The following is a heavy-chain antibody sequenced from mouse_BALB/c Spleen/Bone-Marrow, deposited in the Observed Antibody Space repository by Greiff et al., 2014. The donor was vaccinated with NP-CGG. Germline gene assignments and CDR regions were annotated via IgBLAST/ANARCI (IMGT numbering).Heavy chain of an antibody. V-gene: IGHV1S56*01. CDR3: VRSRLRDWYFDV. Sequence: VKLQESGVELVKPGASVKLSCKASGNTFTSYDINWVRQRPEQGLEWIGWTFPGDSTTKYNEKFKGKATLSTDKSSSTVHMQLSRLTSEDSAVYFCVRSRLRDWYFDVWGAGTTVTISS. D-gene: IGHD1-2*01. J-gene: IGHJ1*01. CDR1: GNTFTSYD. CDR2: TFPGDSTT.